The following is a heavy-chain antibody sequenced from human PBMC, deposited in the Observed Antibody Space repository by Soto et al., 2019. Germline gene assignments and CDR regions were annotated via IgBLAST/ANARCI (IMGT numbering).Heavy chain of an antibody. CDR1: GYFLTTYY. D-gene: IGHD6-19*01. CDR2: IFYGGHT. Sequence: TSETLSPTCDVSGYFLTTYYWNWIRQSPGKGLEWIGYIFYGGHTNYNPSLRGRATISVDTSKNQFSLKLSSVTAADTAVYYCARSPQYSSGWNGGFDYWGQGTLVTVSS. V-gene: IGHV4-59*01. J-gene: IGHJ4*02. CDR3: ARSPQYSSGWNGGFDY.